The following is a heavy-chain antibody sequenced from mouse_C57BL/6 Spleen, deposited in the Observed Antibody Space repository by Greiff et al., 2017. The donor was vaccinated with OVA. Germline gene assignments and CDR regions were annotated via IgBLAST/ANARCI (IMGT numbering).Heavy chain of an antibody. CDR3: ARGHYYGSSPAWFAY. CDR2: ILPGSGST. V-gene: IGHV1-9*01. CDR1: GYTFTGYW. J-gene: IGHJ3*01. D-gene: IGHD1-1*01. Sequence: QVQLQQSGAELMKPGASVKLSCKATGYTFTGYWIEWVKQRPGHGLEWIGEILPGSGSTNYNEKFKGKATFTADTSSNTAYMQLSILTTEDSAIYYCARGHYYGSSPAWFAYWGQGTLVTVSA.